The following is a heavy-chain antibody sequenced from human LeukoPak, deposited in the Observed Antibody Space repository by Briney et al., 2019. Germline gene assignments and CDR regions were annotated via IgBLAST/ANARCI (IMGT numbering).Heavy chain of an antibody. D-gene: IGHD2-2*01. J-gene: IGHJ1*01. Sequence: PSETLSLTCTVSGGSISSSNYYWGWIRQPPGKGLEWIGSIYYSGSSYYNPSLKSRVTIYVDTSKNQFSLKLSSVTAADTAVYYCARSYCSSTSCYAGGYFHHWGQGTLVTVSS. V-gene: IGHV4-39*01. CDR2: IYYSGSS. CDR3: ARSYCSSTSCYAGGYFHH. CDR1: GGSISSSNYY.